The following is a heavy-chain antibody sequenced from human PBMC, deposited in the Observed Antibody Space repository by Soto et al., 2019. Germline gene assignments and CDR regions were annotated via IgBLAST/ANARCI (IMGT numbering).Heavy chain of an antibody. D-gene: IGHD3-3*01. CDR2: IYHNGTP. J-gene: IGHJ3*01. Sequence: SETLSLTCTVSGDSASSGASHWTWIRQSPGKGLEWIGYIYHNGTPDCNPSLKSRVSISVDTAKNQFSLKLTSAPTADTAIYYSARREWSNSKIGVWGQGTTVKVS. V-gene: IGHV4-61*08. CDR3: ARREWSNSKIGV. CDR1: GDSASSGASH.